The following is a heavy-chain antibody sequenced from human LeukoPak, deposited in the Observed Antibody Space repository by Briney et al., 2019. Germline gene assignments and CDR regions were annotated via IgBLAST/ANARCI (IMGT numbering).Heavy chain of an antibody. D-gene: IGHD2-21*01. V-gene: IGHV3-21*01. J-gene: IGHJ3*02. CDR3: ASEDSLIDAFDI. CDR2: ISSSSSYI. Sequence: GGSLRLSCAAPGFTFSSYSMNWVRQAPGKGLEWVSSISSSSSYIYYADSVKGRFTISRDNAKNSLYLQMNSLRAEDTAVYYCASEDSLIDAFDIWGQGTIVTVSS. CDR1: GFTFSSYS.